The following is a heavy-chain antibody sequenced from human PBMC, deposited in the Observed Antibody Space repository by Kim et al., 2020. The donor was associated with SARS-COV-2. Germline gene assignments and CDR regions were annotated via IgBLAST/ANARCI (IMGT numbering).Heavy chain of an antibody. CDR1: GYTFTSYY. D-gene: IGHD3-10*01. V-gene: IGHV1-46*01. CDR3: ARALGGHDYYGSGSDYNRHFDY. Sequence: ASVKVSCKASGYTFTSYYMHWVRQAPGQGLEWMGIINPSGGSTSYAQKFQGRVTMTRDTSMSTVYMELSSLRSEDTAVYYCARALGGHDYYGSGSDYNRHFDYWGQGTLVTVSS. CDR2: INPSGGST. J-gene: IGHJ4*02.